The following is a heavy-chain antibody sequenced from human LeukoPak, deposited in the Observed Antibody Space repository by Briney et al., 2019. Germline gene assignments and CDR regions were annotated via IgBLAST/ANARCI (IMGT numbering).Heavy chain of an antibody. CDR3: ARDRGDYYDSSGPFDY. CDR1: GYTFTGYY. CDR2: INPNSGGT. J-gene: IGHJ4*02. Sequence: ASVKVSCKASGYTFTGYYMHWVRQAPGQGLEWMGWINPNSGGTNYAQKFQGRGTMTRDTSISTDYMELSRLRSDDTAVYYCARDRGDYYDSSGPFDYWGQGTLVTVSS. D-gene: IGHD3-22*01. V-gene: IGHV1-2*02.